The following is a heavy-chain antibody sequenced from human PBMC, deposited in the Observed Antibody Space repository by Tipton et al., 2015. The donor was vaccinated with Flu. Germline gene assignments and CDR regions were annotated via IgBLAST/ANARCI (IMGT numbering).Heavy chain of an antibody. Sequence: TLSLTCTVSGGSINRYYWSWIRQPPGKGLEWMGNIYYSGSTNYNPSLKSRVTISVDTSKNQFSLKLSSVTAADTAVHYCARDLGRPHSTRGNYYYGMDVWGQGTTVTVSS. CDR1: GGSINRYY. J-gene: IGHJ6*02. CDR3: ARDLGRPHSTRGNYYYGMDV. CDR2: IYYSGST. D-gene: IGHD2-2*01. V-gene: IGHV4-59*01.